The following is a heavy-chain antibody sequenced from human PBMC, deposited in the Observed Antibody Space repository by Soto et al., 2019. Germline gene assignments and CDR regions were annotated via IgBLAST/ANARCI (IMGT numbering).Heavy chain of an antibody. V-gene: IGHV3-30-3*01. CDR3: ARGSSSWSLDYYYYYGMDV. D-gene: IGHD6-13*01. CDR2: ISYDGSNK. CDR1: GFTFSSYA. J-gene: IGHJ6*02. Sequence: QVQLVESGGGVVQPGRSLRLSCAASGFTFSSYAMHWVRQAPGKGLEWVAVISYDGSNKYYADSVKGRFTISRDNSKNTLYLQMNSLRAEDTAVYYWARGSSSWSLDYYYYYGMDVWGQGTTVTVSS.